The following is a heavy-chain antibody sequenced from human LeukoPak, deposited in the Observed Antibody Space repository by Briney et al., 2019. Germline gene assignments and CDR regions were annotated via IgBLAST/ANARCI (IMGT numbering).Heavy chain of an antibody. D-gene: IGHD5-18*01. Sequence: GGSLRLSCAASGFTFSNAWMSWVRQAPGKGLEWVGRIKSKTDGGTTDYAAPVKGRSTISRDDSKNTLYLQMNSLKTEDTAVYYCARSLGVDTNRAFDIWGQGTMVTVSS. V-gene: IGHV3-15*01. CDR3: ARSLGVDTNRAFDI. CDR2: IKSKTDGGTT. J-gene: IGHJ3*02. CDR1: GFTFSNAW.